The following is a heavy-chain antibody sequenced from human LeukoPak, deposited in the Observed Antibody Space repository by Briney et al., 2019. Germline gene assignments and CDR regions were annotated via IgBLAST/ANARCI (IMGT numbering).Heavy chain of an antibody. CDR2: IIPILGIA. D-gene: IGHD3-22*01. CDR3: ARGMYDNSGQHYYFYYALEV. V-gene: IGHV1-69*04. J-gene: IGHJ6*02. CDR1: GGTFSSYA. Sequence: ASVKVSCKASGGTFSSYAISWVRQAPGQGLEWMGRIIPILGIANYAQKFQGRVTITADKSTSTAYMELSSLRSEDTAVYYCARGMYDNSGQHYYFYYALEVWGQGTTVIVSS.